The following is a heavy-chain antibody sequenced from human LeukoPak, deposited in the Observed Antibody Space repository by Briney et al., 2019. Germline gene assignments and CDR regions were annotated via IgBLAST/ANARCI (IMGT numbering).Heavy chain of an antibody. J-gene: IGHJ4*02. CDR2: INHSGST. Sequence: PSETLSLTCAVYGGSFSGYYWSWIRQPPGKGLEWIGEINHSGSTNYNPSLKSRVTISVDTSKNQFSLKLSSVTAADTAVYYRARAPMEVAAADNNFDYWGQGTLVTVSS. V-gene: IGHV4-34*01. CDR1: GGSFSGYY. CDR3: ARAPMEVAAADNNFDY. D-gene: IGHD6-13*01.